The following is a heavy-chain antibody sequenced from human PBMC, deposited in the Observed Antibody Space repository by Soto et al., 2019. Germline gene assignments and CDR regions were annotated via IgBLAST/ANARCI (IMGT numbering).Heavy chain of an antibody. V-gene: IGHV1-8*02. Sequence: GASVKVSCKASGGTFSSYAINWVRPAPGQGLEWMGGMIPNIGTASYAQKFQGRVTMTRNISVTTAYMELSSLRSEDTAVYYCARGLRHCSSTSCFDWFDPWGQGTLVTVSS. J-gene: IGHJ5*02. CDR2: MIPNIGTA. D-gene: IGHD2-2*01. CDR3: ARGLRHCSSTSCFDWFDP. CDR1: GGTFSSYA.